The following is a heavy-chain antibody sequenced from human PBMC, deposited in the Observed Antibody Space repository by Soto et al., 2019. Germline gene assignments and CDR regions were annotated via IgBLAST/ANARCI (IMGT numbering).Heavy chain of an antibody. CDR2: IIAIYSTE. CDR1: GLTFSSYD. J-gene: IGHJ4*02. Sequence: SVKVACQASGLTFSSYDICWVRQAPGQGLEWKGVIIAIYSTENYAQKFQGRVTITADDSTSKAYMELSSLRSEDTTVYYCARDPSDNDRSRYYDYWGQGTLVTVSS. CDR3: ARDPSDNDRSRYYDY. V-gene: IGHV1-69*13. D-gene: IGHD3-22*01.